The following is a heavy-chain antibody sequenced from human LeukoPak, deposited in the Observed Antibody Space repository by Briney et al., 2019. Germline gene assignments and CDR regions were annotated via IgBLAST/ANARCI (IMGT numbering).Heavy chain of an antibody. Sequence: YXXNXVRQAPGXXXXXXXSISSSSSYIYYADSVKGRFTISRDNAKNSLYLQMNSLRAEDTAVYYCARDGKSSSWYDYWGQGTLVTVSS. V-gene: IGHV3-21*01. CDR1: YX. D-gene: IGHD6-13*01. CDR3: ARDGKSSSWYDY. J-gene: IGHJ4*02. CDR2: ISSSSSYI.